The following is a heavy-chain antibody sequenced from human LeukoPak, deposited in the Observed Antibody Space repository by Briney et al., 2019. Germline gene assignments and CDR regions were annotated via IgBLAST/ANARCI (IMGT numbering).Heavy chain of an antibody. V-gene: IGHV4-34*01. CDR3: ARHAGYCRSTSCSAPYYYYGMDV. CDR1: GGSFSGYY. Sequence: SETLSLTCAVYGGSFSGYYWSWIRQPPGKGLEWIGEINHSGSTNYNPSLKSRVTISVDTSKNQFSLKLSSVTAADTAVYYCARHAGYCRSTSCSAPYYYYGMDVWGQGTTVTVSS. CDR2: INHSGST. J-gene: IGHJ6*02. D-gene: IGHD2-2*01.